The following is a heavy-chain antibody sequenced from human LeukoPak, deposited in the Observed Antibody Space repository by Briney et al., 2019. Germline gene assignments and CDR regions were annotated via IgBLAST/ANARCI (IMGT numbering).Heavy chain of an antibody. CDR3: ARGRIIPGWAAAAHFDY. Sequence: GGSLRLSCAASGFTVSSNYMSWVRQAPGKGLEWVSVIYSGGSTYYADSVKGRFTISRDNSKNTLYLQMNSQRAEDTAVYYCARGRIIPGWAAAAHFDYWGQGTLVTVSS. CDR1: GFTVSSNY. D-gene: IGHD6-13*01. J-gene: IGHJ4*02. V-gene: IGHV3-53*01. CDR2: IYSGGST.